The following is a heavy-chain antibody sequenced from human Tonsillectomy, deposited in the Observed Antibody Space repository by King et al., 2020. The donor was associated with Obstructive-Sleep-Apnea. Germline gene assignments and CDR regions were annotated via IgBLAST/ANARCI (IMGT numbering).Heavy chain of an antibody. V-gene: IGHV4-39*07. Sequence: QLQESGPGLVKPSETLSLTCTVSGGSISSSSYYWGWVRQPPGKGLEWIGSIYYSGSTYYNPSLKSRVTISVDTSKNQFSLKLSSVTAADTAVYYCARVGIDSSGYYYLDYWGQGTLVTVSS. J-gene: IGHJ4*02. CDR3: ARVGIDSSGYYYLDY. D-gene: IGHD3-22*01. CDR1: GGSISSSSYY. CDR2: IYYSGST.